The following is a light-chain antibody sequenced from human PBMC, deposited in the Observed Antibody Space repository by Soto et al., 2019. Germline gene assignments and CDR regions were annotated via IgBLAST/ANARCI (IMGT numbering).Light chain of an antibody. J-gene: IGLJ1*01. CDR1: SSNIGSNS. CDR3: AAWDDSLKGHV. V-gene: IGLV1-44*01. CDR2: TTN. Sequence: QSVLTQPPSVSGTPGQRVTISCSGSSSNIGSNSVNWFQQLPGTAPKLFNSTTNQRLSGVPDRFSGSKSGASASLAISGLQSEDEADYYCAAWDDSLKGHVFGPGTKVTVL.